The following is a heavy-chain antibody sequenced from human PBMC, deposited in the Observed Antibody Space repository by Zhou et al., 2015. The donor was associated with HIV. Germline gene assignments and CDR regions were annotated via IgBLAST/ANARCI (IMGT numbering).Heavy chain of an antibody. J-gene: IGHJ3*01. V-gene: IGHV3-43D*03. CDR3: ARDLRSFAFDV. CDR2: ISWDGGST. Sequence: EVQLVESGGGLVQPGRSLRLSCAVSGFTFDDYAMHWVRQPPGKGLEWVSLISWDGGSTYYADSVKGRFTISRDNAKNSMSLQMTSLRVEDTAVYYCARDLRSFAFDVWGQGTIVTVSS. CDR1: GFTFDDYA. D-gene: IGHD3-10*01.